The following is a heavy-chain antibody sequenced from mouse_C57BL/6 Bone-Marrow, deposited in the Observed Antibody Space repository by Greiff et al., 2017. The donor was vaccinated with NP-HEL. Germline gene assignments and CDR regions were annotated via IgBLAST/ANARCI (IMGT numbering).Heavy chain of an antibody. J-gene: IGHJ1*03. Sequence: QVQLQQSGAELVRPGTSVKVSCKASGYAFTNYFIDWVKQRPGQGLEWIGVINPGSGGTNYNEKFKGKAPLTADKSSSTAYMQLSSLTSEDSAGYYCARSRFLWYFDVWGTGTTVTVSS. V-gene: IGHV1-54*01. CDR1: GYAFTNYF. CDR3: ARSRFLWYFDV. CDR2: INPGSGGT.